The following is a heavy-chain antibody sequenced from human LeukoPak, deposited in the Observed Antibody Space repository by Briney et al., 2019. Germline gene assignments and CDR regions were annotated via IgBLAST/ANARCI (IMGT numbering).Heavy chain of an antibody. J-gene: IGHJ6*04. V-gene: IGHV3-21*01. CDR1: GFTFSSYS. D-gene: IGHD3-3*01. CDR2: ISSSSSYI. Sequence: GGSLRLSCAASGFTFSSYSMNCVRQAPGKGLEWVSSISSSSSYIYYADSVKGRFTISRDNAKNSLYLQMNSLRAEDTAVYYCARDLLRYDFWSGPVMDVWGKGTTVTVSS. CDR3: ARDLLRYDFWSGPVMDV.